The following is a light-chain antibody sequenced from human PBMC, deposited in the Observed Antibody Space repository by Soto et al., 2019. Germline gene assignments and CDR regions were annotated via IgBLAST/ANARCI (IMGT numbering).Light chain of an antibody. CDR3: QQSNNWPIT. J-gene: IGKJ5*01. CDR1: QSVSSD. CDR2: GAS. Sequence: SCRASQSVSSDLSWYQQKPGQVPKLLIYGASTRATGIPARFSGSWSGTEFTLTMIILQSEDFAVYYCQQSNNWPITFGQRRGLEIK. V-gene: IGKV3-15*01.